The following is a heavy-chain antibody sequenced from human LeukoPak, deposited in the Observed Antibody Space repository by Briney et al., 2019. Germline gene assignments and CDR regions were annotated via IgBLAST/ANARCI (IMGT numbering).Heavy chain of an antibody. CDR2: VYSSGST. V-gene: IGHV4-39*07. CDR1: GGSISSSSYY. D-gene: IGHD6-19*01. Sequence: PSETLSLTCTVSGGSISSSSYYWGWIRQPPGKGLEWIGSVYSSGSTYYNPSLRSQITISVDTSKNQFSLKLTSVAAADTAMYYCTRDTEYPGAGFDYWGQGIPVTVSS. J-gene: IGHJ4*02. CDR3: TRDTEYPGAGFDY.